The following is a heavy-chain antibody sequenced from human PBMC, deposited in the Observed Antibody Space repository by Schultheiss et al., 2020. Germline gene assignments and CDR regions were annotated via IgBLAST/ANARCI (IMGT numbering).Heavy chain of an antibody. D-gene: IGHD6-6*01. CDR2: IYYSGSN. CDR3: ARESLVTTHGFDC. Sequence: SETLSLTCTVSGGSITSGDYYWSWIRQHPGKGLEYLGYIYYSGSNYYNPSLKGRLTISVETSKIQFSLKLTSVTAADTAVYYCARESLVTTHGFDCWGQGTLVTVSS. CDR1: GGSITSGDYY. J-gene: IGHJ4*02. V-gene: IGHV4-31*03.